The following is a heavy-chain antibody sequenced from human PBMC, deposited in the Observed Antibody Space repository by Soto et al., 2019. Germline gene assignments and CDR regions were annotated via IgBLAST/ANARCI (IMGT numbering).Heavy chain of an antibody. Sequence: PKKTLKLNCTFPGFSLTSQKKCVSWIRQPPGKALEWLALIERDDYDKYYSTSLKTRLTISKDTRKNQVVLTMANMDPADTGTYYCAGSIGGRRRSNVLAVWVKGTTV. J-gene: IGHJ6*03. CDR3: AGSIGGRRRSNVLAV. CDR2: IERDDYDK. CDR1: GFSLTSQKKC. D-gene: IGHD3-10*01. V-gene: IGHV2-70*13.